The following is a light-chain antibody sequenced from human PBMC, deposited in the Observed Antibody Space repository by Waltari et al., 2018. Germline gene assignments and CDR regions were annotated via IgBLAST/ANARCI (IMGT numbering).Light chain of an antibody. V-gene: IGLV2-11*01. Sequence: QSALTQPRSVSGSPGQSVTISRTGTNFDVGGYNYVSWYQQHPGKAPKLMIYNVNERLSGVPDRFSGSKSGNTASLTISGLQAEDEADSFCCSYAGRSTWVFGGGTKVTVL. CDR2: NVN. CDR3: CSYAGRSTWV. J-gene: IGLJ3*02. CDR1: NFDVGGYNY.